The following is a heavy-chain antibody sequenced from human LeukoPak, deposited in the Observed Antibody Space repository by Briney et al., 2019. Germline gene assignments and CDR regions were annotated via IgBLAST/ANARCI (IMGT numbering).Heavy chain of an antibody. Sequence: PGGSLRLSCAASGFTFSTYSMSWVRQAPGKGLERVSYISSSSTTIYYADSVKGRFTISRDNAKNSLYLQMNSLRAEDTAVYYCARAPYYYDSSGLDYWGQGTLVTVSS. CDR3: ARAPYYYDSSGLDY. V-gene: IGHV3-48*01. CDR1: GFTFSTYS. D-gene: IGHD3-22*01. J-gene: IGHJ4*02. CDR2: ISSSSTTI.